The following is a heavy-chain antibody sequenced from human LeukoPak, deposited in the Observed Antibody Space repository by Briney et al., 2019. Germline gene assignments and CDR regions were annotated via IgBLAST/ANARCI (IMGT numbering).Heavy chain of an antibody. V-gene: IGHV3-23*01. CDR3: AKDMAACPVLRPVDY. D-gene: IGHD6-6*01. J-gene: IGHJ4*02. Sequence: GGSLRLSCAASGFTFSSYAMSWVRQAPGKGLEWVSAISGSGGSTYYADSVKGRFTISRDNSKNTLYLQMNSLRAEDTAVYYCAKDMAACPVLRPVDYWGQGTLVTVSS. CDR2: ISGSGGST. CDR1: GFTFSSYA.